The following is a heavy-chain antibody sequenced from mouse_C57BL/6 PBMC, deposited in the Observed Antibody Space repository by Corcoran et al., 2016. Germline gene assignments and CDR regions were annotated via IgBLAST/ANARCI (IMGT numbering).Heavy chain of an antibody. D-gene: IGHD2-5*01. CDR3: ARSGPYSNSIAY. Sequence: QVQLQQSGVELVKPGASVKISCEASGYAFSCYWMNWVKQRPGKGLEWIGQIYPGDGDTNYNGKFKGKATLTADKSSSTAYMQLSSLTSEDSAVYFCARSGPYSNSIAYWGQGTLVTVSA. J-gene: IGHJ3*01. CDR2: IYPGDGDT. V-gene: IGHV1-80*01. CDR1: GYAFSCYW.